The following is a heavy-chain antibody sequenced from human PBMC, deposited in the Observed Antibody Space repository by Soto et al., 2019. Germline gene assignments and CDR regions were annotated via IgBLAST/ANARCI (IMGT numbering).Heavy chain of an antibody. CDR2: IYYSGST. CDR1: GASICSYY. Sequence: SETMSLTCTVSGASICSYYCSWIRQPPGKGLEWIGYIYYSGSTNYNPSLKSRVTISVDTSKNQFSLKLSSVTAADTAVYYCARGIAVAGYYFDYWGQGTLVTVS. J-gene: IGHJ4*02. D-gene: IGHD6-19*01. V-gene: IGHV4-59*01. CDR3: ARGIAVAGYYFDY.